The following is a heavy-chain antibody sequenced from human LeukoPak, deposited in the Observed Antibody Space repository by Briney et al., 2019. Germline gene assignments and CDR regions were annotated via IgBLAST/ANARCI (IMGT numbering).Heavy chain of an antibody. CDR3: ANPKGYYDSSALIGGY. J-gene: IGHJ4*02. D-gene: IGHD3-22*01. Sequence: GGSLRLSCAASGFTFTSYVMHWVRQAPGKGLEWVAFIRYDGSNKYYADSVKGRFTISRDNSKNTLYLQMNSLRAEDTAVYYCANPKGYYDSSALIGGYWGQGTLVTVSS. V-gene: IGHV3-30*02. CDR1: GFTFTSYV. CDR2: IRYDGSNK.